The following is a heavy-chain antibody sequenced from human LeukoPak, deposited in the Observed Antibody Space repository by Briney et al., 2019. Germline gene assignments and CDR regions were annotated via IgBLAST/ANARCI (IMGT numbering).Heavy chain of an antibody. V-gene: IGHV4-34*01. CDR1: GGSFSGYY. J-gene: IGHJ4*02. Sequence: SETLSLTCAVYGGSFSGYYWSWIRQPPGKGLEWIGGINHSGSTNYNPSLKSRVTISVDTSKNQLSLKLSSVTAADTAVYYCARGPTYYYDSRETLTDDYWGQGTLVTVSS. D-gene: IGHD3-22*01. CDR3: ARGPTYYYDSRETLTDDY. CDR2: INHSGST.